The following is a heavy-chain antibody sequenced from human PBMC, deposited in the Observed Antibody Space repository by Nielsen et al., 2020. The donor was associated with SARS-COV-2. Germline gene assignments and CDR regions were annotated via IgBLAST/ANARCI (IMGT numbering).Heavy chain of an antibody. J-gene: IGHJ6*02. D-gene: IGHD2-21*02. CDR2: ISSSSSYT. V-gene: IGHV3-11*06. Sequence: WIRQPPGKGLEWVSYISSSSSYTNYADSVKGRFTISRDNAKNSLYLQMNSLRAEDTAVYYCARDTPSIVVVTAIPLFYGMDVWGQGTTVTVS. CDR3: ARDTPSIVVVTAIPLFYGMDV.